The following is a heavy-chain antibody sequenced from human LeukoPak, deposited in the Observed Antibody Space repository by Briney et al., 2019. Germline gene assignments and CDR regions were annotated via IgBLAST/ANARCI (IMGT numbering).Heavy chain of an antibody. CDR3: ARDPSVAGPLDY. J-gene: IGHJ4*02. D-gene: IGHD6-19*01. V-gene: IGHV3-48*02. CDR1: GFTFSSYP. CDR2: ISSSTTTI. Sequence: GGSLRLSCAASGFTFSSYPMNWVRQAPGKGLEWVSFISSSTTTIYYADSVKGRFTISRDNAKNSLYLQMNSLRDEDTAVYCCARDPSVAGPLDYWGQGTLVTVSS.